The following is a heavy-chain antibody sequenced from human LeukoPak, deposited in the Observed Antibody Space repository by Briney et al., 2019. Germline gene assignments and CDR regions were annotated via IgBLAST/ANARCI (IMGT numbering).Heavy chain of an antibody. CDR2: IKTKTDGGTT. CDR1: GFTFNDYY. Sequence: PGGSLRLSCAASGFTFNDYYMDWVRQAPGKGLEWIGRIKTKTDGGTTDYAAPVKGRFTISRDDSKNTLYLQMNSLKTEDTAVYYCTTDYGSGSYRYFNYWGQGTLVTVSS. CDR3: TTDYGSGSYRYFNY. J-gene: IGHJ4*02. D-gene: IGHD3-10*01. V-gene: IGHV3-15*01.